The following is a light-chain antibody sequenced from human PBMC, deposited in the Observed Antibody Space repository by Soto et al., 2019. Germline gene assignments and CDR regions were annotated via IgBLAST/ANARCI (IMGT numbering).Light chain of an antibody. CDR2: EGD. J-gene: IGLJ2*01. Sequence: QSALTQPVSVSGSPGQSITISCTGTSSDVGNYNLVSWYQQYPGKAPKLMIYEGDKRPSGVSNRFSGSKSGNTASLTISGLQAEDEADYYCCSFALRSTLIFGGGTKLTVL. CDR3: CSFALRSTLI. CDR1: SSDVGNYNL. V-gene: IGLV2-23*01.